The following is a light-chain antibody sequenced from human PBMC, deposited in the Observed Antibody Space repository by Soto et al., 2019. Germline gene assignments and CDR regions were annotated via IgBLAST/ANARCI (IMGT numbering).Light chain of an antibody. CDR1: QVISTS. CDR3: QQANSLPPT. Sequence: IQLTHSPSFLYPSIAEGVICKCRASQVISTSLAWYQVKPGKAPKRLIYAASTLQSGVPSRFSGSGSGTDFTLTISSLQPEDFATYYCQQANSLPPTFGQGTKVEI. CDR2: AAS. J-gene: IGKJ1*01. V-gene: IGKV1-9*01.